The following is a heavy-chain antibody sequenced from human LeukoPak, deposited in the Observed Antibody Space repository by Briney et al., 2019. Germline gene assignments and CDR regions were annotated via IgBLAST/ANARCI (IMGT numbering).Heavy chain of an antibody. CDR3: ARMGSGWRHGFDY. J-gene: IGHJ4*02. Sequence: SETLSLTCTVSGGSISSYYWVWIRQSPGRGLEWIGYIYYSGSTNYNPSLKGRVTMSVDTSKNQFSLNLNSVTAADTAVYYCARMGSGWRHGFDYWGKGTLVTVSS. D-gene: IGHD6-19*01. V-gene: IGHV4-59*01. CDR1: GGSISSYY. CDR2: IYYSGST.